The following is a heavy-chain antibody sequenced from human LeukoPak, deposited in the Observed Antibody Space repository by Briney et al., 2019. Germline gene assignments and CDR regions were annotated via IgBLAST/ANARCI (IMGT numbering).Heavy chain of an antibody. J-gene: IGHJ1*01. CDR3: ARGGGVVALQR. D-gene: IGHD3-22*01. CDR1: GFTFSNAW. Sequence: PGGSLRLSCAASGFTFSNAWMSWVRQPPGKRLEWVGRIKSKTDGGTTDYAEPVKGRFTISRDNSKNTLYLQMNSLRAEDTAVYYCARGGGVVALQRWGQGTLVTVSS. CDR2: IKSKTDGGTT. V-gene: IGHV3-15*01.